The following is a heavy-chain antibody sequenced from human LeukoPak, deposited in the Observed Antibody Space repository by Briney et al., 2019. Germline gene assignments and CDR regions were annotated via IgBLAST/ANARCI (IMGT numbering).Heavy chain of an antibody. D-gene: IGHD1-26*01. Sequence: ASVKVSCKASGYTFISHGISWVRQAPGQGLEWMGWISAYNGNTNYAQKFQGRVTITADESTSTAYMELSSLRSEDTAVYYCAREMVGATFYDYWGQGTLVTVSS. CDR1: GYTFISHG. V-gene: IGHV1-18*01. J-gene: IGHJ4*02. CDR3: AREMVGATFYDY. CDR2: ISAYNGNT.